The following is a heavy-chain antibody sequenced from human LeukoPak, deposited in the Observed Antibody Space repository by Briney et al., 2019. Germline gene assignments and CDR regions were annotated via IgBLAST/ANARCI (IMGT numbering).Heavy chain of an antibody. Sequence: PGGSLRLSCAASGFTFSSYAMSWVRQAPGKGLEWVSAISGSGGSTYYADSVKGRFTISRDNSKNTLYLQMNSLRAEDTAVYYCAKGRYYDFWSGYSDDAFDIWGQGTMVTVSS. CDR3: AKGRYYDFWSGYSDDAFDI. D-gene: IGHD3-3*01. J-gene: IGHJ3*02. V-gene: IGHV3-23*01. CDR2: ISGSGGST. CDR1: GFTFSSYA.